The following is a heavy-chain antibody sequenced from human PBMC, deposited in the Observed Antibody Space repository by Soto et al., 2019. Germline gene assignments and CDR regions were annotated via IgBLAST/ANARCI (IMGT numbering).Heavy chain of an antibody. CDR3: ATIYYYDSSGYRWFDY. V-gene: IGHV1-69*06. CDR1: GGTFSRYS. D-gene: IGHD3-22*01. J-gene: IGHJ4*02. Sequence: SVKVSCEASGGTFSRYSISWVRQAPGQGLEWMGGIIPIFGTANYAQKFQGRVTITADRSTSTAYMELSSLRSEDTAVYYCATIYYYDSSGYRWFDYWGQGTLVPVSS. CDR2: IIPIFGTA.